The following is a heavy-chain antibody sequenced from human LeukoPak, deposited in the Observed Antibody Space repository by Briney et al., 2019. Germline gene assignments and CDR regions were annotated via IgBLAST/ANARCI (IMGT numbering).Heavy chain of an antibody. J-gene: IGHJ4*02. CDR2: IYSTGDT. V-gene: IGHV4-59*01. D-gene: IGHD3-22*01. Sequence: SETLSLTCTVSGGSMRDNYWTWIRQSPGKELEFIGYIYSTGDTYYNPSLKSRVTISVDTSKNQSSLKLSSVTAADTAVYYCARGGWNKFDYWGQGTLVTVSS. CDR3: ARGGWNKFDY. CDR1: GGSMRDNY.